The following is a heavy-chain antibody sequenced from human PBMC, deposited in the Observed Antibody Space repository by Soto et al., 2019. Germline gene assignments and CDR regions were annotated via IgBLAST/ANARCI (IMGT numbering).Heavy chain of an antibody. V-gene: IGHV3-13*01. CDR2: IGTAGDT. CDR1: GFTFSSYD. Sequence: GGSLRLSCAASGFTFSSYDMHWVRQATGQGLEWVSAIGTAGDTYYPGSVKGRFTISRENAKNSLYLQMNSLRAGDTAVYYCARANVMITFGGVIPNYYYMDVWGKGTTVTVSS. D-gene: IGHD3-16*02. J-gene: IGHJ6*03. CDR3: ARANVMITFGGVIPNYYYMDV.